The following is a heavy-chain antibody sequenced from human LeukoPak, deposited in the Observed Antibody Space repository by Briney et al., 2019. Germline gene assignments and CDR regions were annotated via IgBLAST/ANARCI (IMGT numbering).Heavy chain of an antibody. CDR1: GFTFTTYS. V-gene: IGHV3-21*01. J-gene: IGHJ4*02. CDR2: ISSGSSAI. Sequence: GGSLRLSCEASGFTFTTYSMTWVRQAPGKGLEWVSIISSGSSAIFSAGALKGRFTISRDDAKNLLYLDMNSLRAEDTAVYYCARGHTAVTRHFDFWGQGTLVTVSS. D-gene: IGHD4-17*01. CDR3: ARGHTAVTRHFDF.